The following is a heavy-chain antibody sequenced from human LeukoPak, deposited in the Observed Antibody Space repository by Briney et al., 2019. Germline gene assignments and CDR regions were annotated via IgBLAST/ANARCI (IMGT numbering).Heavy chain of an antibody. J-gene: IGHJ4*02. Sequence: PGGSLRLSCAASGFTLSIYAMHWVRQAPGKGLEWVAVISYDGSNKYYADSVKGRFTISRDNSKNTLYLQMNSLRAEDTAVYYCARSVAVAGLVDYWGQGTLVTVSS. CDR3: ARSVAVAGLVDY. CDR1: GFTLSIYA. D-gene: IGHD6-19*01. V-gene: IGHV3-30*04. CDR2: ISYDGSNK.